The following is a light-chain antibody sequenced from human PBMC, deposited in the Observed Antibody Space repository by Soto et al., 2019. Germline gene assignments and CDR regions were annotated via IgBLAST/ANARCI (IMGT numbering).Light chain of an antibody. V-gene: IGKV1-39*01. CDR3: QQTISSPWT. CDR2: SSS. CDR1: ERISSY. J-gene: IGKJ1*01. Sequence: DIQMTQSPSSLSASVGDRVTITCRASERISSYLNWYQQKPGKAPKLLIYSSSSLQSGVPSRFSGRGSGTDVTLTISSLRPEDFATYYCQQTISSPWTFGQGTRVEIK.